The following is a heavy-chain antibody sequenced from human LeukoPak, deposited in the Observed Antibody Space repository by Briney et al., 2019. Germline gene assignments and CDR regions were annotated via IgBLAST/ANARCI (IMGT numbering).Heavy chain of an antibody. CDR2: IIPILGIA. J-gene: IGHJ3*02. CDR1: GGTFTSYA. CDR3: AREGFYGSGSYADAFDI. V-gene: IGHV1-69*04. D-gene: IGHD3-10*01. Sequence: ASVKVSCKASGGTFTSYAISWVRQAPGQGLEWMGRIIPILGIANYAQKFQGRVTITADKSTSTAYMELSSLRSEDTAVNYCAREGFYGSGSYADAFDIWGQGTMVTVSS.